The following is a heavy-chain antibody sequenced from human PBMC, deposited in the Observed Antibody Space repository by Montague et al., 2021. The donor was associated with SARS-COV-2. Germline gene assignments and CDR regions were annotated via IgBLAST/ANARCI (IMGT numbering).Heavy chain of an antibody. Sequence: SLRLSCAASGFTFSSYDMHWVRQATGKGLEWVSAIGTAGDTYYPGSVKGRFTISRENAKNSLYPQMNSLRAGDTAVYYCARAAVSGWYVYFDYWGQGTLVTVSS. CDR3: ARAAVSGWYVYFDY. D-gene: IGHD6-19*01. CDR1: GFTFSSYD. J-gene: IGHJ4*02. V-gene: IGHV3-13*01. CDR2: IGTAGDT.